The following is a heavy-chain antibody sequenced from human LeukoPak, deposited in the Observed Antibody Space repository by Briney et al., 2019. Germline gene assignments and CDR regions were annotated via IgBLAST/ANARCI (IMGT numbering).Heavy chain of an antibody. J-gene: IGHJ4*02. CDR3: ARGGGTVAPAPWVPFAY. V-gene: IGHV1-2*02. CDR2: IDPNSGGT. CDR1: GYTFTGNY. D-gene: IGHD4-11*01. Sequence: WAPVKVSYKASGYTFTGNYMHWVRQAPGQGLEYMGYIDPNSGGTYYIQKFQGRVTMTRDMSINTAYVELSSLTSDDTAVYYCARGGGTVAPAPWVPFAYWGQGTLVTVSS.